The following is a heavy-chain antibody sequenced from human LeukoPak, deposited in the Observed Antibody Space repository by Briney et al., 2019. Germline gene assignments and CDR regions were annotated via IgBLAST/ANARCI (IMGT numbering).Heavy chain of an antibody. CDR1: GYSISSGYY. Sequence: SETLSLTCTVSGYSISSGYYWGWIRQPTGKGLEWIGRIYTSGSTNYNPSLKSRVTMSVDTSKNQFSLKLSSVTAADTAVYYCAGRMLYTPPYSSGWYVDYWGQGTLVTVSS. J-gene: IGHJ4*02. CDR2: IYTSGST. D-gene: IGHD6-19*01. V-gene: IGHV4-38-2*02. CDR3: AGRMLYTPPYSSGWYVDY.